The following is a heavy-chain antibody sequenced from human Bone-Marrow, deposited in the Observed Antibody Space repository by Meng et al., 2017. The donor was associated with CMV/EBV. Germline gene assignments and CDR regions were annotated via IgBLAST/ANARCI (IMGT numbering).Heavy chain of an antibody. J-gene: IGHJ4*02. V-gene: IGHV1-2*02. CDR1: GYTFTDYY. D-gene: IGHD3-10*01. CDR3: ARGITMVRGAFDY. CDR2: INPNSDAT. Sequence: ASVKVSCKPSGYTFTDYYIHWVRQAPGHGLEWMGWINPNSDATNYAQKFRGRLTLTRDTSIRAAYMELSSLRSDDTAVYYCARGITMVRGAFDYWGQGTLVTFSS.